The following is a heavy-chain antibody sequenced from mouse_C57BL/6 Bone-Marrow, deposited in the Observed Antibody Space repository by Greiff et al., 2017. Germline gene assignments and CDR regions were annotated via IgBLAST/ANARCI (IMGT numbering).Heavy chain of an antibody. D-gene: IGHD1-1*01. CDR2: IYPRSGNT. CDR3: ARPITTVVVPEYFDV. Sequence: VQVVESGAELARPGASVKLSCKASGYTFTSYGISWVKQRTGQGLEWIGEIYPRSGNTYYNEKFKGKATLTADKSSSTAYMELRSLTSEDSAVYFGARPITTVVVPEYFDVWGTGTTVTVSS. CDR1: GYTFTSYG. J-gene: IGHJ1*03. V-gene: IGHV1-81*01.